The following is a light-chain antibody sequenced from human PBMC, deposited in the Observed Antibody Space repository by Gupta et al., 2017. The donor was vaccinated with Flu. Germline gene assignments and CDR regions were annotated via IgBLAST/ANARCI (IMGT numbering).Light chain of an antibody. J-gene: IGLJ3*02. CDR2: DVS. V-gene: IGLV2-11*01. Sequence: QSALTQPRSVSGSPGQSVTISCTGTSSDVGGYNYVSWYQQHPGKAPKLMIYDVSKRPSGVPDRFSGSQSGTTASLTISGRQAEDEADYYCCSYAGSYTWVFGGGTKLTVL. CDR1: SSDVGGYNY. CDR3: CSYAGSYTWV.